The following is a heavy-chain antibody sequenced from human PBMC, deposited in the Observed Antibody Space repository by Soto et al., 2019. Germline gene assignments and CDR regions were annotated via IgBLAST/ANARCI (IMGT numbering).Heavy chain of an antibody. CDR1: GFPFSASA. Sequence: PGGSLRLSCVVSGFPFSASAMCWVRQAPGKGLQWVSGVGGSDSDKHYADSLMGRFIVSRVNSKNTLYLQMNSLRADDTAVYYCSRDATSVNGVWDPFDMWGQGTEVTVSS. CDR2: VGGSDSDK. J-gene: IGHJ3*02. D-gene: IGHD2-8*01. V-gene: IGHV3-23*01. CDR3: SRDATSVNGVWDPFDM.